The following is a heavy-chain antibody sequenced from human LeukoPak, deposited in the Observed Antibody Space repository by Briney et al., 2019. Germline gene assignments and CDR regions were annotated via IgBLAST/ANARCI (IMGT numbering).Heavy chain of an antibody. CDR3: ARGYCSSTSCYEPSDAFDI. CDR2: ISAYNGNT. J-gene: IGHJ3*02. V-gene: IGHV1-18*01. CDR1: GYTFTSYG. D-gene: IGHD2-2*01. Sequence: ASVKVSCKASGYTFTSYGISRVRQAPGQGLEWMGWISAYNGNTNYAQKLQGRVTMTTDTSTSTAYMELRSLRSDDTAVYYCARGYCSSTSCYEPSDAFDIWGQGTMVTVSS.